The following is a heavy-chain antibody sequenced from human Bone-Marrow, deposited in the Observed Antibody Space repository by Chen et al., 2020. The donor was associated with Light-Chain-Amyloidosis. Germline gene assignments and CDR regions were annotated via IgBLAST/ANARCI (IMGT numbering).Heavy chain of an antibody. CDR2: IRDTGAIT. CDR3: ARDSFGRWLQFLDS. D-gene: IGHD3-3*01. J-gene: IGHJ4*02. CDR1: GFTLTDYY. V-gene: IGHV3-11*01. Sequence: QVHLVESGGGLVKPGGSLRLSCAASGFTLTDYYMYWLRLAPGKGLEWVSYIRDTGAITYYAESVKGRFTVSRDSAENTLYLEMDSLRAEDTALYFCARDSFGRWLQFLDSWGQGTRVTVSS.